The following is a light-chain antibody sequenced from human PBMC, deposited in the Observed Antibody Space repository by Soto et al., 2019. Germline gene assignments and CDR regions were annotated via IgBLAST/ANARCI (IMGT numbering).Light chain of an antibody. Sequence: DIQLTQSPTLSAYVGDRVTITCRASQRIASAVAWYQQRPGKAPNLLIYQASSLESWVPSRFSGSGSGAEFTLTFTSLQSDDFATYFCLQYYDYPLTFGTGTKVEI. CDR2: QAS. V-gene: IGKV1-5*03. CDR1: QRIASA. CDR3: LQYYDYPLT. J-gene: IGKJ4*01.